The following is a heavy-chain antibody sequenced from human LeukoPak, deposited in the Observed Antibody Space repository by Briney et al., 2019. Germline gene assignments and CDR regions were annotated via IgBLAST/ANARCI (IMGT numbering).Heavy chain of an antibody. Sequence: GGSLRLSSAASGFTYRDAWMTWVRQAPGKGLEWVGRIRSKTDGGTTDYAVSVQGRFTISRDDSKNTLYLQMNSLRAEDTAVYYCAKDRGVFGVTYSLDYWGQGTLVTVSS. CDR1: GFTYRDAW. V-gene: IGHV3-15*01. CDR3: AKDRGVFGVTYSLDY. J-gene: IGHJ4*02. CDR2: IRSKTDGGTT. D-gene: IGHD3-3*01.